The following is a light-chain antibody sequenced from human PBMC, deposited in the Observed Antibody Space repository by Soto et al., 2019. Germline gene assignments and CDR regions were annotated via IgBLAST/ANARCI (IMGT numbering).Light chain of an antibody. CDR3: TSFTVASTVI. Sequence: QAVLTQPASMSGSPGQAITISCTGTSNDVGGYNFVSWYQQHPGKAPKVLIYEVSNRPSGVSHRFSGSKSGNTASLTISGLQAEDEGEYYCTSFTVASTVIFGGGTKLTVL. J-gene: IGLJ2*01. CDR1: SNDVGGYNF. CDR2: EVS. V-gene: IGLV2-14*01.